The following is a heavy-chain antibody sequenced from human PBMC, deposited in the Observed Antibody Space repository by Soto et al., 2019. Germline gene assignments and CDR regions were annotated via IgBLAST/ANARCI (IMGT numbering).Heavy chain of an antibody. CDR2: IKQSGSET. J-gene: IGHJ4*02. V-gene: IGHV3-7*03. CDR3: ARGYNIDY. CDR1: GFTFSSSW. Sequence: EVQLVESGGGLVQPGGSLRLSCAASGFTFSSSWMTWVRQAPGKGLEWVANIKQSGSETYYVDSVKGRFTISRDDAKNALYLQMNSLRAEDTAVYFCARGYNIDYWGRGTLVTVSS. D-gene: IGHD5-18*01.